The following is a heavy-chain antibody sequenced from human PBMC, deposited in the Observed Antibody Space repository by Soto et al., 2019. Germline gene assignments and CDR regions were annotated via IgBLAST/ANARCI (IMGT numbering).Heavy chain of an antibody. CDR1: STSSYY. CDR3: ARVADFWRNYVHYYSGMDV. Sequence: PSETLSLTCNGSTSSYYWAWIRKPPGRGLEWIGSVSSTGSTKYNPSLKSRVTISIDTSRSQFTLQVTSVTAADTAVYYCARVADFWRNYVHYYSGMDVWGQGTTVTVSS. J-gene: IGHJ6*02. D-gene: IGHD3-10*02. CDR2: VSSTGST. V-gene: IGHV4-59*01.